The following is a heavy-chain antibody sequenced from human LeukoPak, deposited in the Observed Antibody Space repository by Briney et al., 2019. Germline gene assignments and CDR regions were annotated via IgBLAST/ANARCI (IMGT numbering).Heavy chain of an antibody. J-gene: IGHJ4*02. D-gene: IGHD3/OR15-3a*01. CDR2: ISYDGSNK. CDR1: GFTFSNYG. Sequence: GGSLRLSCAASGFTFSNYGIHWVRQAPGKGLEWVALISYDGSNKFYADSVKGRFTISRDNSKNTLYLQMNSLRAADTAVYYCAKILDENNYWGQGTLVIVSS. CDR3: AKILDENNY. V-gene: IGHV3-30*18.